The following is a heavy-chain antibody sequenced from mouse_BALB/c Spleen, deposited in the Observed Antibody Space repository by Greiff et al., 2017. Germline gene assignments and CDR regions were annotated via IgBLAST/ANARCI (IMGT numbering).Heavy chain of an antibody. J-gene: IGHJ3*01. V-gene: IGHV5-6-5*01. CDR1: GFTFSSYA. Sequence: EVMLVESGGGLVKPGGSLKLSCAASGFTFSSYAMSWVRQTPEKRLEWVASISSGGSTYYPDSVKGRFTISRDNARNILYLQMSSLRSEDTAMYYCARDYYGSGFAYWGQGTLVTVSA. CDR3: ARDYYGSGFAY. CDR2: ISSGGST. D-gene: IGHD1-1*01.